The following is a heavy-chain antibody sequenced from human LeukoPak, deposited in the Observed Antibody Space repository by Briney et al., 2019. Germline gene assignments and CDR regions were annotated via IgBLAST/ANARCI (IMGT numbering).Heavy chain of an antibody. D-gene: IGHD2-2*01. V-gene: IGHV3-7*04. CDR3: ARARYCSSTSCFDDY. J-gene: IGHJ4*02. Sequence: PGETLRLSCAVSGFTFTSHWMSWVRQAPGKGLEWVANINQDGSEKYYVDSVKGRFTISRDKAKSSLYLQMNSLRAEDTAVYYCARARYCSSTSCFDDYWGQGSLVTVSS. CDR1: GFTFTSHW. CDR2: INQDGSEK.